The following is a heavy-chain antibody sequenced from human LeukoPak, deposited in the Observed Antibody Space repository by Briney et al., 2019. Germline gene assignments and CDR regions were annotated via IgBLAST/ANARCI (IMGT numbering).Heavy chain of an antibody. J-gene: IGHJ3*02. D-gene: IGHD1-14*01. Sequence: SQTLSLTCAISGDSVSSDSAAWHWIRQSPSRGLEWLGRTYFWSKWYNDYALPVKSRITVNPDTSKNQFSLQLNSVTPEDTAVYYCARGAYRAFDKWGQGTMVTVSS. V-gene: IGHV6-1*01. CDR2: TYFWSKWYN. CDR3: ARGAYRAFDK. CDR1: GDSVSSDSAA.